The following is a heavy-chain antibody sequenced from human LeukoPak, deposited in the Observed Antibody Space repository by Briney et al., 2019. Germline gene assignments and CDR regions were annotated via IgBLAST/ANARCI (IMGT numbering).Heavy chain of an antibody. V-gene: IGHV4-61*02. CDR1: GGSISSGSYY. CDR2: IYTSGST. Sequence: SQTLSLTCTVSGGSISSGSYYWSWIRQPAGKGLEWIGRIYTSGSTNYNPSLKSRVTISVDTSKNQFSLKLSSVTAADTAVYYCARGVGSGPPTFDYWGQGTLVTVSS. CDR3: ARGVGSGPPTFDY. J-gene: IGHJ4*02. D-gene: IGHD2-15*01.